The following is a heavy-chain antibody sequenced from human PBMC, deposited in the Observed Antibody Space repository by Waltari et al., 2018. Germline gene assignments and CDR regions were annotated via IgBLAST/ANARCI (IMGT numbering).Heavy chain of an antibody. J-gene: IGHJ4*02. D-gene: IGHD6-19*01. V-gene: IGHV3-23*01. CDR2: ISGSGGST. CDR3: AKDLYSSGFFDY. CDR1: GFTFSSYA. Sequence: EVQLLESGGGLVQPGGSLRLSCSASGFTFSSYAMSWSRQAPGKGLEWVSAISGSGGSTYYADSVKGRFTISRDNSKNTLYLQMNSLRAEDTAVYYCAKDLYSSGFFDYWGQGTLVTVSS.